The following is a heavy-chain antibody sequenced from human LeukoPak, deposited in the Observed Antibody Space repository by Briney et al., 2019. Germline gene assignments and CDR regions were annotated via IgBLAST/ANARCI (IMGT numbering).Heavy chain of an antibody. V-gene: IGHV4-4*07. CDR3: ARDALSRGSYYAL. CDR2: IYTSGST. J-gene: IGHJ4*02. Sequence: PSETLSLTCTVSGGSISSCYWSWIRQPAGKGLEWIGRIYTSGSTNYNPSLTSRVTMSVDTSKNQFTLKLSSVTAADTAVYYCARDALSRGSYYALWGQGTLVTVSS. D-gene: IGHD1-26*01. CDR1: GGSISSCY.